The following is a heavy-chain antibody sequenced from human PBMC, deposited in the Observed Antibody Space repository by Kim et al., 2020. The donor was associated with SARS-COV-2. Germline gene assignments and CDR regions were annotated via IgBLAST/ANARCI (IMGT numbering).Heavy chain of an antibody. J-gene: IGHJ6*02. CDR3: TRAHYMDV. CDR1: GYIFTGFY. Sequence: ASVKVSCKASGYIFTGFYIHWVRQAPGQGLEWMGWIIPTSGATYFAEKFQGRVTMTRDTSISTVYMEVSTLESDDTAVYSCTRAHYMDVWGQGTTVTVSS. CDR2: IIPTSGAT. V-gene: IGHV1-2*02.